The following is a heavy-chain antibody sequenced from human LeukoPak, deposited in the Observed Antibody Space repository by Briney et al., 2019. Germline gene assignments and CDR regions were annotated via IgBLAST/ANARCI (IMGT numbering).Heavy chain of an antibody. CDR3: ARDYPLITMIVGEGEGGFDY. J-gene: IGHJ4*02. Sequence: SGGSLRLSCAASGFTFSSYAMHWVRQAPGKGLEWVAVISYDGSNKYYADSVKGRFTISRDNSKNTLYLQMNSLRAEDTAVYYCARDYPLITMIVGEGEGGFDYWGQGTLVTVSS. CDR1: GFTFSSYA. V-gene: IGHV3-30-3*01. CDR2: ISYDGSNK. D-gene: IGHD3-22*01.